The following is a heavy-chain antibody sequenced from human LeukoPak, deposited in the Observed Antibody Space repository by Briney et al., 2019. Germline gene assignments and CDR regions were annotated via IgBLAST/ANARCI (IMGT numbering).Heavy chain of an antibody. D-gene: IGHD2-2*01. V-gene: IGHV4-61*02. CDR3: ARDTVVPAAIRAFDI. J-gene: IGHJ3*02. CDR1: GGSISSGSYF. Sequence: SQTLSLTCTVSGGSISSGSYFWSWIRQSAGKGLEWIGRIYTSGSTNYNPSLKSRVTISVDTSKNQFSLKLSSVTAADTAVYYCARDTVVPAAIRAFDIWGQGTMVTVSS. CDR2: IYTSGST.